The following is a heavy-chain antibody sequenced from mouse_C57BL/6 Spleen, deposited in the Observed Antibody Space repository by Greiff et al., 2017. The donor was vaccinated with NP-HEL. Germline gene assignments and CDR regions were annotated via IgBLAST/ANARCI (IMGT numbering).Heavy chain of an antibody. CDR3: ARGYSSYWYFDV. CDR1: GYTFTDCN. D-gene: IGHD2-5*01. Sequence: VQLQQSGPELVKPGASVKMSCKASGYTFTDCNMHWVKQSHGKSLEWIGYINPNNGGTSYNQKFKGKATLTVNKSSSTAYMELRSLTSEDSAVYYCARGYSSYWYFDVWGTGTTVTVSS. V-gene: IGHV1-22*01. J-gene: IGHJ1*03. CDR2: INPNNGGT.